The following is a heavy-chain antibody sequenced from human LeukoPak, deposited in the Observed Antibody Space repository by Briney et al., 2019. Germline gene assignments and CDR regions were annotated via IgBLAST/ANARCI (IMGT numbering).Heavy chain of an antibody. D-gene: IGHD3-10*02. Sequence: GGSLRLSCAASGFTFSSYEMNWGRQAPGNWLEWVSYISSSGSTIYYADSVKGRFTISRDNAKNSLYLQMSSLRAEDTAVYYCAELGITMIGGVWGKGTTVTISS. CDR2: ISSSGSTI. CDR1: GFTFSSYE. V-gene: IGHV3-48*03. CDR3: AELGITMIGGV. J-gene: IGHJ6*04.